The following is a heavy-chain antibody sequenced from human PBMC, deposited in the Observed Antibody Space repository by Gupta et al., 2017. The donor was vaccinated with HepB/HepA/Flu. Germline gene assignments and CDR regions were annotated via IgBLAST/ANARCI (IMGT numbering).Heavy chain of an antibody. CDR1: GGSISSSH. CDR3: ARTPYVPLFDS. J-gene: IGHJ4*02. Sequence: QEQLQESGPGLVKPSETLSLTCTVFGGSISSSHWSWIRQPPGKGLEWIGYIHNTGRSTNYNPSLNSRVTISGDTSKSQFSLKLSSVSAADTAMYYCARTPYVPLFDSWGQGILVTVSS. D-gene: IGHD3-16*01. V-gene: IGHV4-59*01. CDR2: IHNTGRST.